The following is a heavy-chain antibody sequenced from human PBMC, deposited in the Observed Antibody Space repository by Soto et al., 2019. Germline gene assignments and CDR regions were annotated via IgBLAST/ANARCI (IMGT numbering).Heavy chain of an antibody. CDR3: ARGKIAYYDSSGYYADAFDI. D-gene: IGHD3-22*01. CDR2: ISSSSSYI. J-gene: IGHJ3*02. Sequence: GGSLRLSCAASGFTFSSYSMNWVRQAPGKGLEWVSSISSSSSYIYYADSVKGRFTISRDNAKNSLYLQMNSLRAEDTAVYYCARGKIAYYDSSGYYADAFDIWGQGTMVTVSS. CDR1: GFTFSSYS. V-gene: IGHV3-21*01.